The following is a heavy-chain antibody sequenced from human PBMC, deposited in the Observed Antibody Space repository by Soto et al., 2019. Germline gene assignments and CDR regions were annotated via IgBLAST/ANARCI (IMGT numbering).Heavy chain of an antibody. CDR2: ISGSGGST. J-gene: IGHJ4*02. D-gene: IGHD6-19*01. Sequence: EVQLLESGGGLVQPGGSLRLSCAASGFTFSSYAMSWVRQAPGKGLEWVSTISGSGGSTYYADSVKGRFTISRDNSKNTLYLQVNSLRAEDTAVYYCAKCSPRYSSGLKAYYFDYRGQGTLVTVSS. CDR1: GFTFSSYA. CDR3: AKCSPRYSSGLKAYYFDY. V-gene: IGHV3-23*01.